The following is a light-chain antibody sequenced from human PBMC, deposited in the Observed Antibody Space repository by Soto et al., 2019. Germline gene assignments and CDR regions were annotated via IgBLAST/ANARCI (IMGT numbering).Light chain of an antibody. CDR3: CSYAGGSTLV. CDR1: SSDVGSRDL. Sequence: QSVLTQPASMSGSPGQSITISCTGTSSDVGSRDLVSWYQQHPGKAPKLLIYGVSKRPSGVSNRFSASKSGNTASQTISGLQAEDEADYHCCSYAGGSTLVFGGGTKLTVL. J-gene: IGLJ2*01. V-gene: IGLV2-23*02. CDR2: GVS.